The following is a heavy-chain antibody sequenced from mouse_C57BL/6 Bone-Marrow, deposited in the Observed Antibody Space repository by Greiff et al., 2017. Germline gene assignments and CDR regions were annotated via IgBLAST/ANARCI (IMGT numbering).Heavy chain of an antibody. J-gene: IGHJ2*01. CDR2: IFPGSGST. CDR1: GYTFTDYY. D-gene: IGHD1-1*01. CDR3: ARYYGSSPNYFDY. V-gene: IGHV1-75*01. Sequence: VQLQQSGPELVKPGASVKISCKASGYTFTDYYINWVKQRPGQGLEWIGWIFPGSGSTYYNEKFKGKATLTVDKSSSTAYMLLSSLTSEDSAVYFCARYYGSSPNYFDYWGQGTTLTVSS.